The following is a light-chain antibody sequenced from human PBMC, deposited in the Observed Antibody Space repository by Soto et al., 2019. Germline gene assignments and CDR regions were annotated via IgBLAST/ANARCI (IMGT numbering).Light chain of an antibody. Sequence: DIQLTQSPSFLSSSVGDRVTISCRASQGVSSYLAWYQQKPGKAPKLLIYAASTLQSGVPSRFSGSGSGTEFTLTISRLQPEDFATYYCQQLNSSPFTFGGGTKVEIK. CDR2: AAS. CDR3: QQLNSSPFT. V-gene: IGKV1-9*01. J-gene: IGKJ4*01. CDR1: QGVSSY.